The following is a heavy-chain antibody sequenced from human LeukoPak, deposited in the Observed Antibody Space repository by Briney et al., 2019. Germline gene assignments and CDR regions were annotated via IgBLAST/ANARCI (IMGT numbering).Heavy chain of an antibody. CDR2: TIGNGAT. Sequence: QPGGSLRLSCAAPGFCFSNYAIYWVPQPPREGLGWVSVTIGNGATTYGDTVKGRFTISRDNSRNTVYLQMDNVRAEDMAVYYCVRSTGYFYYGMDVWGQGTTVTVS. D-gene: IGHD2-21*01. V-gene: IGHV3-23*01. J-gene: IGHJ6*02. CDR1: GFCFSNYA. CDR3: VRSTGYFYYGMDV.